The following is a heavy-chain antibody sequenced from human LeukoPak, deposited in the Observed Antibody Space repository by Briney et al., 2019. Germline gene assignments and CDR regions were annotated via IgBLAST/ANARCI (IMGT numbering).Heavy chain of an antibody. J-gene: IGHJ6*02. CDR1: GFTFSSYE. Sequence: PGGSLRLSCAASGFTFSSYEMNWVRQAPGKGLEWVSYISSSGSTIYYADSVKGRFTISRDNAKNSLYLQMNSLRAEDTAVYYCARDQGYHYYYGMDVWGQGTTVTASS. CDR2: ISSSGSTI. CDR3: ARDQGYHYYYGMDV. V-gene: IGHV3-48*03.